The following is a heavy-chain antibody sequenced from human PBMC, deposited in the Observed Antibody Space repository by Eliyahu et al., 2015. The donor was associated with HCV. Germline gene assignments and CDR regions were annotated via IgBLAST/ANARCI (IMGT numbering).Heavy chain of an antibody. Sequence: EVQLVESGGGLVQPGGSLRLSCAASGFXFSSYDMHWVRQATGKGLEWVSAIGTAGDTYYPGSVKGRFTISRENAKNSLYLQMNSLRAGDTAVYYCARGLCSSTSCFTDAFDIWGQGTMVTVSS. V-gene: IGHV3-13*01. CDR2: IGTAGDT. J-gene: IGHJ3*02. CDR3: ARGLCSSTSCFTDAFDI. CDR1: GFXFSSYD. D-gene: IGHD2-2*01.